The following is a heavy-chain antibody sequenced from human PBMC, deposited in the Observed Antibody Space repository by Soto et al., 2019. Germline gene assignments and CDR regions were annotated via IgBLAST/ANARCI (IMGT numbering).Heavy chain of an antibody. V-gene: IGHV1-8*01. CDR1: GYTFTSYD. D-gene: IGHD4-17*01. Sequence: QVQLVQSGAEVKKPGASVKVSCKASGYTFTSYDINWVRQATGQGLEWMGWMNPNSGNTGYAQKFQVRVTMTRNTSISTAYMELSSLRSEDTAVYYCARCRRDYGRKSMDVWGQGTTVTVSS. J-gene: IGHJ6*02. CDR2: MNPNSGNT. CDR3: ARCRRDYGRKSMDV.